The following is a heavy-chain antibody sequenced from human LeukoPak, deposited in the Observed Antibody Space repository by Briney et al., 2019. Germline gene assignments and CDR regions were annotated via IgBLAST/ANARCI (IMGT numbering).Heavy chain of an antibody. Sequence: ASVKVFCKASGYTFTSYYMHWVRQAPGQGLEWMGIINPSGGSTSYAQKFQGRVTMTRDTSTSTVYMELSSLRSEDTAVYYCARERAHFHYYDSSGYPDYWGQGTLVTVSS. CDR1: GYTFTSYY. V-gene: IGHV1-46*01. CDR3: ARERAHFHYYDSSGYPDY. CDR2: INPSGGST. J-gene: IGHJ4*02. D-gene: IGHD3-22*01.